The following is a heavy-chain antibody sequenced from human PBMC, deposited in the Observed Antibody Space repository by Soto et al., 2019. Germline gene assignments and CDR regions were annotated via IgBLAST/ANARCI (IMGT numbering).Heavy chain of an antibody. Sequence: GGSLRLSCGASGFTFSDNAMTWVRQAPGKGLEWVSSISDDGDSTYYADSVKGRFVVSRDNSKNALFLHMNSLGAEDTAVYYCAKSLSTAVNYGLDVWGQGTSVTVSS. D-gene: IGHD2-2*01. CDR2: ISDDGDST. CDR3: AKSLSTAVNYGLDV. V-gene: IGHV3-23*01. CDR1: GFTFSDNA. J-gene: IGHJ6*02.